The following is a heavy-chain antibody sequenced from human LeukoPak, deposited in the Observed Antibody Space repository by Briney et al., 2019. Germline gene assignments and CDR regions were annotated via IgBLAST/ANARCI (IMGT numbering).Heavy chain of an antibody. CDR2: IYTSGST. CDR3: ARSIYSYGYTEFWFDP. D-gene: IGHD5-18*01. J-gene: IGHJ5*02. Sequence: SETLSLTCTVSGGSISSYYWSWIRQPAGKGLEWIGRIYTSGSTNYNPSLKSRVTMSVDTSKNQFSLKLSSVTAADTAVYYCARSIYSYGYTEFWFDPGGQGTLVTVSS. V-gene: IGHV4-4*07. CDR1: GGSISSYY.